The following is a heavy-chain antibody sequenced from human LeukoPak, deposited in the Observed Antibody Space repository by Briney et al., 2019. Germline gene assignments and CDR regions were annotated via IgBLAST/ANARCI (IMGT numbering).Heavy chain of an antibody. D-gene: IGHD5/OR15-5a*01. CDR3: ARDVSDY. V-gene: IGHV4-39*07. CDR1: GGSISSSSYY. J-gene: IGHJ4*02. CDR2: IHHSGST. Sequence: SETLSLTCTVSGGSISSSSYYWGWIRQPPGKGLEWIGSIHHSGSTYYNPSLKSRVTISVDTSKNQFSLKLSSVTAADTAVYYCARDVSDYWGQGTLVTVSS.